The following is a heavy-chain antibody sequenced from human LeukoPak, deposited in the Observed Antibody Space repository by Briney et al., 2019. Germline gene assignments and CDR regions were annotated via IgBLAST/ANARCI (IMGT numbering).Heavy chain of an antibody. J-gene: IGHJ6*02. Sequence: GGSLRLSCAASGFTFSNYAMHWVRQAPGKGLVWVSRINSDVSSTSYADSVKGRFTISRDNAKNTLYLQLTSLRAEDTAVYYCARVPGGSGSYYYYGMDVWGQGTTVTVSS. CDR2: INSDVSST. CDR1: GFTFSNYA. D-gene: IGHD6-19*01. V-gene: IGHV3-74*01. CDR3: ARVPGGSGSYYYYGMDV.